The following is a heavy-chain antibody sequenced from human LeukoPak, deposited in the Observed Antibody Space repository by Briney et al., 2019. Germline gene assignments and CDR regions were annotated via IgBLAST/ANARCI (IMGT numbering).Heavy chain of an antibody. CDR2: INRGGSEK. V-gene: IGHV3-7*01. J-gene: IGHJ4*02. D-gene: IGHD3-10*01. Sequence: GGSLRLSCAASGFTLSSYWMNWVRQAPGNGLEWVATINRGGSEKYYLDSVKGRFTVSSDDTKNSLVLQMNSLRVEDTAVYYCARQFGRGAYWGQGALVTV. CDR1: GFTLSSYW. CDR3: ARQFGRGAY.